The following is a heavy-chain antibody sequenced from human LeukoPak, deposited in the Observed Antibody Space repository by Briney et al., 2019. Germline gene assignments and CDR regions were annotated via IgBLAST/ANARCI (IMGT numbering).Heavy chain of an antibody. CDR3: AKEVDIVATMGFDAFDI. V-gene: IGHV3-30*02. Sequence: GGSLRLSCAASGFTFSSYGMHWIRQAPGKGLEWVAFIRYDGSNKYYADSVKGRFTISRDNSKNTLYLQMNSLSAEDTAVYYCAKEVDIVATMGFDAFDIWGQGTMVTVSS. CDR2: IRYDGSNK. CDR1: GFTFSSYG. D-gene: IGHD5-12*01. J-gene: IGHJ3*02.